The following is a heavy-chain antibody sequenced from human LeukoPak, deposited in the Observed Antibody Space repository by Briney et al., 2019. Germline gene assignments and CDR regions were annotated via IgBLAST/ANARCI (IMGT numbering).Heavy chain of an antibody. CDR3: ARGSGSYYNYYFDY. CDR1: GGTFSSYA. CDR2: IIPIFGTA. J-gene: IGHJ4*02. Sequence: SVKVSCKASGGTFSSYAISWVRQAPEQGLEWMGGIIPIFGTANYAQKFQGRVTITADESTSTAYMELSSLRSEDAAVYYCARGSGSYYNYYFDYWGQGTLVTVSS. V-gene: IGHV1-69*01. D-gene: IGHD3-10*01.